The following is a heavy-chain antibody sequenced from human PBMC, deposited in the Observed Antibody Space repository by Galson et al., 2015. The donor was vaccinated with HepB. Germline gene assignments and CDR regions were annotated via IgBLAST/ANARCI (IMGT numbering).Heavy chain of an antibody. D-gene: IGHD2/OR15-2a*01. Sequence: SVKVSCKASGYTLTNHHFNGVRQAPGQGPGWLGKIFAGGGSTRYAERFKGRVTLTRDSSPSTIYMGVSRSRSDDTAVYYCARETPDTYYFDYWGRGTLVTVSS. CDR2: IFAGGGST. V-gene: IGHV1-46*01. J-gene: IGHJ4*02. CDR1: GYTLTNHH. CDR3: ARETPDTYYFDY.